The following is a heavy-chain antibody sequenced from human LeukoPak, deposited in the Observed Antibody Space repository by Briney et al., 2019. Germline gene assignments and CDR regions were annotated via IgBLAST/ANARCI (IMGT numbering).Heavy chain of an antibody. J-gene: IGHJ5*02. CDR3: ARHEYYDILTGYYQGNWFDP. CDR1: GYSFTSYW. Sequence: GESLKISCKGSGYSFTSYWIGWVRQMLGKGLEWMGIIYPGDSDTRYSPSFQGQVTISADKSISTAYLQWSSLKASDTAMYYCARHEYYDILTGYYQGNWFDPWGQGTLVTVSS. V-gene: IGHV5-51*01. D-gene: IGHD3-9*01. CDR2: IYPGDSDT.